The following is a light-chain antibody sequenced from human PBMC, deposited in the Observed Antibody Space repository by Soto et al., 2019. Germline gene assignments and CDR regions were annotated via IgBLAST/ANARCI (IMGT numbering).Light chain of an antibody. Sequence: QSALTQPASVSGSPGQSITISCTGTSSDVGGYNYVSWYQQHPGKAPKLMIYEDSNRPSGVSNRFSGSKSGNTASLTISGLQAEDEAEYYCSSYTSSRTLCVFGTGTKLTVL. CDR2: EDS. CDR3: SSYTSSRTLCV. J-gene: IGLJ1*01. CDR1: SSDVGGYNY. V-gene: IGLV2-14*01.